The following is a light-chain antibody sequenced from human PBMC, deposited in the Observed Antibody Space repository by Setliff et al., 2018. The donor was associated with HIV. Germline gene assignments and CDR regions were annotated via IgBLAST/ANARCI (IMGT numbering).Light chain of an antibody. Sequence: QSVLTQPASVSASPGQSITISCTGSSNDVGSYDSVSWYQHHSAEVPKLIIYDVTKRPSGVSSPFSGYKSGNTASLTISGLQAEDEADYYCCSFVCSDSWMFGGGT. V-gene: IGLV2-23*02. CDR1: SNDVGSYDS. CDR3: CSFVCSDSWM. CDR2: DVT. J-gene: IGLJ3*02.